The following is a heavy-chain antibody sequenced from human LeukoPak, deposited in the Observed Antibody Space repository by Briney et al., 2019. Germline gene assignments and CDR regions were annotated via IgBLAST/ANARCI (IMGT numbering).Heavy chain of an antibody. J-gene: IGHJ4*02. Sequence: SETLSITCAVYGGSFSGYYWSWIRQPPGKGLEWIGEIDHSGSTNYNPSLKSRVTISVDTSKNQFSLKLSSVTAADTAVYYCARSSSGWHFDYWGQGTLVTVSS. CDR3: ARSSSGWHFDY. D-gene: IGHD6-19*01. V-gene: IGHV4-34*01. CDR1: GGSFSGYY. CDR2: IDHSGST.